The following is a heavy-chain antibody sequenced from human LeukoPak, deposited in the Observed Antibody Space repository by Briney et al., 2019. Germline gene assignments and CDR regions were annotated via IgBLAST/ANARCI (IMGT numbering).Heavy chain of an antibody. CDR3: ASSSSGYYYLDY. V-gene: IGHV4-34*01. CDR1: GGPFSGYY. CDR2: IDHSGST. Sequence: PSETLSLTCAMYGGPFSGYYWSWIRQPPGKGLEWIGEIDHSGSTNYNPSLKSRVTISVDTSKNQFSLKLSSVTAADTAVYYCASSSSGYYYLDYWGQGTLVTVSS. J-gene: IGHJ4*02. D-gene: IGHD3-22*01.